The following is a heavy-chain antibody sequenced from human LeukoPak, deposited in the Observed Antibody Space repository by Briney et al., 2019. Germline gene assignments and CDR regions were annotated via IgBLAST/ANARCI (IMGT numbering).Heavy chain of an antibody. D-gene: IGHD3-3*01. J-gene: IGHJ5*02. CDR2: IYPGDSDT. CDR1: GYSFTSYW. Sequence: GESLKISCKGSGYSFTSYWIGWVRQMPGKGLEWMGIIYPGDSDTRYSPSFQGQVTISADKSISTAYLQWSSLKASDTAMYYCARGDGPRHGFWSGYYTVSDWFDPWGQGTLVTVSS. V-gene: IGHV5-51*01. CDR3: ARGDGPRHGFWSGYYTVSDWFDP.